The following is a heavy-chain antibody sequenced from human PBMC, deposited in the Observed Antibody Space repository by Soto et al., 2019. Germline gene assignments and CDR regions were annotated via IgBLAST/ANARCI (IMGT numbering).Heavy chain of an antibody. V-gene: IGHV5-51*01. D-gene: IGHD1-26*01. Sequence: GESLKISCKGSGYSFTSYWIGWVRQMPGKGLEWMGIIYPGDSDTRYSPSFQGRVTISADKSISTAYLQWSSLKASDTAMYYCARHGRLGATLPSADYWGQGTLVTVSS. CDR3: ARHGRLGATLPSADY. CDR1: GYSFTSYW. J-gene: IGHJ4*02. CDR2: IYPGDSDT.